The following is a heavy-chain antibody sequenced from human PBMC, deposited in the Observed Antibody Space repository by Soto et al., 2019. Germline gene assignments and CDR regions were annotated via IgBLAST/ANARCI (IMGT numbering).Heavy chain of an antibody. CDR1: GGSISSYY. CDR2: IYYSGST. Sequence: PSETLSLTCTVSGGSISSYYWSWIRQPPGKGLEWIGYIYYSGSTNYNPSLKSRVTISVDTSKNQFSLKLSSVTAADTAVYYCARTYYYGSGSYYIGYYCYMDVWGKGTTVTVSS. V-gene: IGHV4-59*01. D-gene: IGHD3-10*01. J-gene: IGHJ6*03. CDR3: ARTYYYGSGSYYIGYYCYMDV.